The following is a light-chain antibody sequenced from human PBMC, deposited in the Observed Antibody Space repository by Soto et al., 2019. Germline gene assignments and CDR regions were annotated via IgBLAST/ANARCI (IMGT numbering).Light chain of an antibody. V-gene: IGKV3-11*01. CDR3: QQRSNWPT. Sequence: EIVLTQFPATLSLSPGERATLSCRASQSVSRYLAWYQQKPGQAPRLLIYGASNRATGIPARFSGSGSGTDFTLTISSLEPEDFAVYYCQQRSNWPTFGQGTKVDIK. CDR2: GAS. J-gene: IGKJ1*01. CDR1: QSVSRY.